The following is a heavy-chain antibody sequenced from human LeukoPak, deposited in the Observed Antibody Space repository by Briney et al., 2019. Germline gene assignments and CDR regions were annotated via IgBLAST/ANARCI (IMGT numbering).Heavy chain of an antibody. J-gene: IGHJ3*02. CDR3: ARDDPSAATTFDT. CDR1: GFTFSDYY. V-gene: IGHV3-11*04. CDR2: ISSSGSTI. Sequence: GGSLRLSCAASGFTFSDYYMNWIRQAPGKGLEWASYISSSGSTIYYADSVKGRFTISRDNAKNSLYLQMNSLRAEDTAVYFCARDDPSAATTFDTWGQGTMVTVSS. D-gene: IGHD2-15*01.